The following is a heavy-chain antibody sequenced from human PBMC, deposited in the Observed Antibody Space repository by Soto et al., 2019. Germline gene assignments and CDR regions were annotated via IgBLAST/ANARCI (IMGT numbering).Heavy chain of an antibody. V-gene: IGHV1-3*01. CDR1: GYTFTSYA. D-gene: IGHD2-21*01. CDR3: ARSYLVAYYFDY. CDR2: INAGNGNT. J-gene: IGHJ4*02. Sequence: QVPLVQSGAEVKKPGASVKVSCKASGYTFTSYALHWVRQAPGQRLEWMGWINAGNGNTKYSQEFQGRVTIPRDTSASTAYMELSSLRSEDTAVYYCARSYLVAYYFDYWGQGTPVTVSS.